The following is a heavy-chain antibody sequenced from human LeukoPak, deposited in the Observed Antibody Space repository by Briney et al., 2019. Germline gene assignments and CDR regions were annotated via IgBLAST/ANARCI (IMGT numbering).Heavy chain of an antibody. CDR2: LYYTGST. Sequence: PSETLSLTCTVSGDSIRVSYWSWIRPTPGKGLGWIGYLYYTGSTNYTPHLKSRVALSLDATMTPFSLKLSSLTAAITTVYYYARVAPVSGKDFDIWGQGTMVTVSS. V-gene: IGHV4-59*01. J-gene: IGHJ3*02. CDR3: ARVAPVSGKDFDI. D-gene: IGHD1-26*01. CDR1: GDSIRVSY.